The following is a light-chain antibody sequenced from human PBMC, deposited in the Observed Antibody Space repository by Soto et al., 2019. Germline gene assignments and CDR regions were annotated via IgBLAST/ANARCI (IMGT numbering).Light chain of an antibody. CDR2: DNN. CDR3: GTWDSSLSADVV. CDR1: SSNIGNNY. Sequence: QSVLPQPPSVSAAPGQTVTISCSGSSSNIGNNYVSWYQQLPGTAPKLLIYDNNKRPSGIPDRFAGSKSGTSATLGITGLQTGDEADYYCGTWDSSLSADVVFVGGTKLTVL. J-gene: IGLJ2*01. V-gene: IGLV1-51*01.